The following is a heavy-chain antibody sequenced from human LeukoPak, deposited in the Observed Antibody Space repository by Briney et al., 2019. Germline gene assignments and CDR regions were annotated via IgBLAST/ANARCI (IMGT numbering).Heavy chain of an antibody. CDR2: MYPNSGNT. CDR3: ARRDVLRYFDWLSRGYAFDI. Sequence: ASVKVSCKASGYTFTRYDIHWVRQATGQGLEGMGWMYPNSGNTGYAQKFQGRVTMTRNTSISTAYMELSSLRSEDTAVYYCARRDVLRYFDWLSRGYAFDIWGQGTMVTVSS. J-gene: IGHJ3*02. D-gene: IGHD3-9*01. CDR1: GYTFTRYD. V-gene: IGHV1-8*01.